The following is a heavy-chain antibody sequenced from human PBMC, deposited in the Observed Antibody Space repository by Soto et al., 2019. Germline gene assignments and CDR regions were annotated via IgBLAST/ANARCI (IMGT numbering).Heavy chain of an antibody. CDR3: ETAHPYGDYAIDY. CDR2: ISYSGST. D-gene: IGHD4-17*01. Sequence: SETLSLTCTVSGGSISSYYWIWIRQPPGKGLEWIGYISYSGSTNYNPSLKSRPTISVDTSKNQFSLKLRSVTAADTAVYYCETAHPYGDYAIDYWGQGTLVTVSS. J-gene: IGHJ4*02. V-gene: IGHV4-59*01. CDR1: GGSISSYY.